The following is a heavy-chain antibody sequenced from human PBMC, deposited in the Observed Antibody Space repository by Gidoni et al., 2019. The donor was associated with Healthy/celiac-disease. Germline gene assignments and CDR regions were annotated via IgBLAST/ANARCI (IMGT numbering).Heavy chain of an antibody. J-gene: IGHJ4*02. D-gene: IGHD2-21*01. V-gene: IGHV4-34*01. Sequence: QVQLQQWGAGLLKPSETLSLTCAVYGGSFSGYYWSWIRQPPGKGLEWIGEINHSGSTNYTPSLKSRVTRSVDTSKNQFSLKLSSVTAADTAVYYCASSYCGGDCYTPHRRVYYFDYWGQGTLVTVSS. CDR1: GGSFSGYY. CDR2: INHSGST. CDR3: ASSYCGGDCYTPHRRVYYFDY.